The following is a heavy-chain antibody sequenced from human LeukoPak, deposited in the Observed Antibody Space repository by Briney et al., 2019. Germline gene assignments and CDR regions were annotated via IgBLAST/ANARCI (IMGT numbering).Heavy chain of an antibody. Sequence: GGSLRLSCAASGFTFSSYWMSWVRQAPGKGLEWVANIKQDGSEKYYVDSVKGRFTISRDNAKNSLYLQMNSLRAEDTAVYYCARDLRMPAVEYDSSGYPSFDYWGQGTLVTVSS. CDR1: GFTFSSYW. CDR3: ARDLRMPAVEYDSSGYPSFDY. D-gene: IGHD3-22*01. J-gene: IGHJ4*02. CDR2: IKQDGSEK. V-gene: IGHV3-7*01.